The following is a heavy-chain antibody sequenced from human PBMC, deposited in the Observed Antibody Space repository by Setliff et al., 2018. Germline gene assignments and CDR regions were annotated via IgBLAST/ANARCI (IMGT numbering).Heavy chain of an antibody. Sequence: SETLSLTCTVSGGSLRSNFWGWIRQPPGKGLEWIGSTYYSGDTSYNPSLKSRVTMSVDMSRNQFSLNLTSVTAADTAVYYCARDVWGAGTGWFDPWGLGILVTVSS. V-gene: IGHV4-39*02. J-gene: IGHJ5*02. CDR1: GGSLRSNF. CDR3: ARDVWGAGTGWFDP. D-gene: IGHD1-1*01. CDR2: TYYSGDT.